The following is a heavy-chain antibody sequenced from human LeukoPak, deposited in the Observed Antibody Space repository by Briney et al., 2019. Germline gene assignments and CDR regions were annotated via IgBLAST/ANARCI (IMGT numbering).Heavy chain of an antibody. Sequence: ASVKVSCKTSGYSCTASYINWVRQAPGQGLEWMGWINPNRGDTNYAQKFQSRVTMSRDTYLSTAYMDLSRLTSDDTAVYFCVRSAPSSLLDYWGQGTLVTVSS. CDR3: VRSAPSSLLDY. V-gene: IGHV1-2*02. D-gene: IGHD6-6*01. CDR1: GYSCTASY. CDR2: INPNRGDT. J-gene: IGHJ4*02.